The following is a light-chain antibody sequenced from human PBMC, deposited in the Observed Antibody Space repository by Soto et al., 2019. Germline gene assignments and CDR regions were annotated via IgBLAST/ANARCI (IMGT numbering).Light chain of an antibody. Sequence: EILMTQSPATLSVSPGERATLSCRASQSVSSNLAWYQQKPGQAPRLLIYGASSRATGIPARFSGSGSGTEFTLTISNLQPEDFAVYDCQQYNNWPPYTFGQGTKLEIK. J-gene: IGKJ2*01. CDR3: QQYNNWPPYT. V-gene: IGKV3-15*01. CDR2: GAS. CDR1: QSVSSN.